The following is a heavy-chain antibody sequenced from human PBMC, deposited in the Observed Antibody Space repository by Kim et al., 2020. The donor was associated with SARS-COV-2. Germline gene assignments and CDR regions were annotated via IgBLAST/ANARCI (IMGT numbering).Heavy chain of an antibody. CDR1: GFTFNTYA. CDR3: AKSIYVVYDY. V-gene: IGHV3-23*01. CDR2: ISGDGRTT. D-gene: IGHD3-16*01. J-gene: IGHJ4*02. Sequence: GGSLRLSCAASGFTFNTYAMSWVRQAPEKGLEWVSGISGDGRTTYHIDSVKGRFTISRDNSKNTLYLQMNSLRADDTAVYYCAKSIYVVYDYWGQGTLVT.